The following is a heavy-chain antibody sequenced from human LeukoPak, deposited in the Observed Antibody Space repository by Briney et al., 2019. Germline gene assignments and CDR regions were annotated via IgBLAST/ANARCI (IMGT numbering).Heavy chain of an antibody. CDR2: ISYSGST. J-gene: IGHJ4*02. CDR3: ARDSGYSYGPLDY. CDR1: GGSISSGSYY. D-gene: IGHD5-18*01. V-gene: IGHV4-31*03. Sequence: PSETLSLTCTVSGGSISSGSYYWSWIRQHPRQGLEWIGYISYSGSTYYNPSLKSRVTISVDTSKNQFSLKLTSVTAADTAVYYCARDSGYSYGPLDYWGQGTLVTVSS.